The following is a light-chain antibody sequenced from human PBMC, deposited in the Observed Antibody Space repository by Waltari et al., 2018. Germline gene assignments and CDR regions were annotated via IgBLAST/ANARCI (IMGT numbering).Light chain of an antibody. CDR3: CSYAGLGIYV. Sequence: QSGLTQPASVSGSPGQSITVSCTGTSSDVGNYNLVSWYQQYPGKAPRLMVYEVTKLTSGVSYRFFGSKSGNTASLTISGLQSEDEADYYCCSYAGLGIYVFGTGTKVTVL. J-gene: IGLJ1*01. CDR2: EVT. V-gene: IGLV2-23*02. CDR1: SSDVGNYNL.